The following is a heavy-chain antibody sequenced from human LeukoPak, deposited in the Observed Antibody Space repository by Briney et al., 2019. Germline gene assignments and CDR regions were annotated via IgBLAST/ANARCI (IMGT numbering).Heavy chain of an antibody. CDR3: AKDRGGTGDFDY. CDR2: INPNSGGT. Sequence: ASVKVSCKASGYTFTGYYMHWVRQAPGQGLEWMGRINPNSGGTNYAQKFQGRVTMTRDTSISTAYMELSRLRSEDMAVYYCAKDRGGTGDFDYWGQGTLVTVSS. CDR1: GYTFTGYY. J-gene: IGHJ4*02. V-gene: IGHV1-2*06. D-gene: IGHD3-10*01.